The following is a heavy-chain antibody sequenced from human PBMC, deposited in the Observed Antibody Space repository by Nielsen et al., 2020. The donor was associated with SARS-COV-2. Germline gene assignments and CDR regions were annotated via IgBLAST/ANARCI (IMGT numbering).Heavy chain of an antibody. V-gene: IGHV1-24*01. CDR2: FDPEDGET. D-gene: IGHD6-19*01. J-gene: IGHJ4*02. Sequence: ASVKVSCKVSGYTLTELSMHWVRQAPGRGLEWMGGFDPEDGETIHAQKFQGRVTMTEDTSTDTAYMELSSLRSEDTAVYYCAAGPTRLFDYWGQGTLVTVSS. CDR1: GYTLTELS. CDR3: AAGPTRLFDY.